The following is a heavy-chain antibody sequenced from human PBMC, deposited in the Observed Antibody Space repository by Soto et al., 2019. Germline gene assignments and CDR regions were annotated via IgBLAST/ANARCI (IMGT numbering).Heavy chain of an antibody. Sequence: PGGSLRLSCAASGFTFSSYSMNWVRQAPGKGLEWVSSISSSSSYIYYADSVKGRFTISRDNAKNSLYLQMNSLRAEDTAVYYCARDDEPALASGDYYAFDIWGQGTMVTVSS. D-gene: IGHD4-17*01. CDR1: GFTFSSYS. V-gene: IGHV3-21*01. J-gene: IGHJ3*02. CDR3: ARDDEPALASGDYYAFDI. CDR2: ISSSSSYI.